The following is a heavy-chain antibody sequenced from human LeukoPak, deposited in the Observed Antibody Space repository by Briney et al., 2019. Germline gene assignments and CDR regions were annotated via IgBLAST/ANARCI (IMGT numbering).Heavy chain of an antibody. CDR1: GFTFSSYG. D-gene: IGHD3-16*01. V-gene: IGHV3-30*18. CDR2: ISYDGSNK. CDR3: AKLRLILGAFDI. J-gene: IGHJ3*02. Sequence: GGSLRLSCGASGFTFSSYGMHWVRQAPGKGLEWVAVISYDGSNKYYADSVKGRFTISRDNSKNTLYLQMNSLRAEDTAVYYCAKLRLILGAFDIWGQGTMVTVSS.